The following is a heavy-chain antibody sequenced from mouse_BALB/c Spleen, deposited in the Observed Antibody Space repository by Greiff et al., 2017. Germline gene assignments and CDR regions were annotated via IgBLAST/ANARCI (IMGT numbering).Heavy chain of an antibody. Sequence: QVQLQQSGPELVKPGASVRISCKASGYTFTSYYIHWVKQRPGQGLEWIGWIYPGNVNTKYNEKFKGKATLTADKSSSTAYMQLSSLTSEDSAVYFCARSFYYGSSWSAMDYWGQGTSVTVSS. CDR3: ARSFYYGSSWSAMDY. J-gene: IGHJ4*01. CDR1: GYTFTSYY. CDR2: IYPGNVNT. V-gene: IGHV1S56*01. D-gene: IGHD1-1*01.